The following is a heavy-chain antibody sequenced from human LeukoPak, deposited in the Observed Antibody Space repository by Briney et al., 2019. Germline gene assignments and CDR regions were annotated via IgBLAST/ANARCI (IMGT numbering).Heavy chain of an antibody. Sequence: ASVKVSCKASGYTFTGYYMHWVRQAPGQGLEWMGWINPNSGGTNYAQKFQGRVTMTRDTSISTAYTELSRLRSDDTAVYYCARDLGSTSSFDYWGQGTLVTVSS. CDR2: INPNSGGT. J-gene: IGHJ4*02. V-gene: IGHV1-2*02. CDR3: ARDLGSTSSFDY. CDR1: GYTFTGYY. D-gene: IGHD2-2*01.